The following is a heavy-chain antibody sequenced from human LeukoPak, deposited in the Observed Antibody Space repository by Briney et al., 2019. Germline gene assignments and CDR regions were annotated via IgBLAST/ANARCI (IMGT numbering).Heavy chain of an antibody. CDR1: GFSFSSHG. D-gene: IGHD6-6*01. V-gene: IGHV3-33*01. CDR3: ARDREAARPGWFDP. CDR2: IWYDGSKK. J-gene: IGHJ5*02. Sequence: GGSLRLSCAASGFSFSSHGMHWVRQVPGKGLEWAAVIWYDGSKKYYADFVKGRFTISRDNFKNTMSLQMNSLRADDTAVYYCARDREAARPGWFDPWGQGTLVTVSS.